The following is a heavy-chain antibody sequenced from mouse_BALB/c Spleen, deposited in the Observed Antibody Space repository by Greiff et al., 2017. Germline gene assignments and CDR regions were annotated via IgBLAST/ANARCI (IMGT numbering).Heavy chain of an antibody. CDR3: ASSLLGLLAMDY. J-gene: IGHJ4*01. Sequence: EVKLVESGGGLVKPGGSLKLSCAASGFTFSDYYMYWVRQTPEKRLEWVATISDGGSYTYYPDSVKGRFTISRDNAKNNLYLQMSSLKSEDTAMYYCASSLLGLLAMDYWGQGTSVTVSS. CDR2: ISDGGSYT. CDR1: GFTFSDYY. D-gene: IGHD1-2*01. V-gene: IGHV5-4*02.